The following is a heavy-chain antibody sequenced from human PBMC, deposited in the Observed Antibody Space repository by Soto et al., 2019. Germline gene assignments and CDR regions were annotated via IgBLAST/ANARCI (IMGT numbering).Heavy chain of an antibody. V-gene: IGHV1-18*01. D-gene: IGHD1-1*01. CDR1: GYTFTSYG. CDR2: ISAYNGNT. Sequence: ASVKVSCKASGYTFTSYGISWVRQAPGQGLEWMGWISAYNGNTNYAQKLQGRVTMTTDTSTSTAYMELRSLRSDDTAVYYCARDGHLGADWNDVYYGMDVWGQGTTVTVSS. CDR3: ARDGHLGADWNDVYYGMDV. J-gene: IGHJ6*02.